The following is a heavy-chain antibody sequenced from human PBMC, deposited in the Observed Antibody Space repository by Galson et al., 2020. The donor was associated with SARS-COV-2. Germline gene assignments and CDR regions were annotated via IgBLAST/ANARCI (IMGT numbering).Heavy chain of an antibody. J-gene: IGHJ6*02. Sequence: SGPTLVKPTQTLTLTCTFSGFSLSTSGMCVSWIRQPPGKALEWLALIDWDDDKYYSTSLKTRLTISKDTSKNQVVLTMTNMDPVDTATYYCARMSVVVPAVVYYYYYGMDVWGQGTTVTVSS. CDR3: ARMSVVVPAVVYYYYYGMDV. V-gene: IGHV2-70*01. CDR1: GFSLSTSGMC. CDR2: IDWDDDK. D-gene: IGHD2-2*01.